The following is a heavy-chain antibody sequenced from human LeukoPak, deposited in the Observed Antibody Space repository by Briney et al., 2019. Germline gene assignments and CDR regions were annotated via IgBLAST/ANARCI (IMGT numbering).Heavy chain of an antibody. CDR3: ARDGYYDILTGTDF. D-gene: IGHD3-9*01. V-gene: IGHV1-18*01. J-gene: IGHJ4*02. CDR2: ITPSNGNT. Sequence: ASVKVSCKTSGYFFPSYGISWVRQAPGQGLEWIGWITPSNGNTHYAQNFQGRVTVTTDTSTSTVYMEPGSLRSDDTAVYYCARDGYYDILTGTDFWGQGTLVTVSS. CDR1: GYFFPSYG.